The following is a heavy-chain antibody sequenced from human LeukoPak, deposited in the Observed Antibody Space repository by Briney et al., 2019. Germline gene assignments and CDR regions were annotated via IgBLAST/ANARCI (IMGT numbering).Heavy chain of an antibody. Sequence: GASVKVSCKASEYTFTAYYVHWVRQAPGQGLEWMGWINPNSGDTNFAQNFQGRVTMTRDTSISTVYMELSRLRSDDTAVYYCARVGQWLVENDWFDSWGQGTLVTVSS. D-gene: IGHD6-19*01. V-gene: IGHV1-2*02. CDR2: INPNSGDT. CDR1: EYTFTAYY. J-gene: IGHJ5*01. CDR3: ARVGQWLVENDWFDS.